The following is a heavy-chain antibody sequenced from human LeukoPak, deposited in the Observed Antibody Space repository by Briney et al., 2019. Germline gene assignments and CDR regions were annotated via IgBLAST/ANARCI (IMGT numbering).Heavy chain of an antibody. D-gene: IGHD3-22*01. V-gene: IGHV3-66*04. CDR3: ASHYYDSSGYYYNWFDP. J-gene: IGHJ5*02. CDR1: GFTVSSSY. CDR2: IYSGGST. Sequence: GGSLRLSCAVSGFTVSSSYVSWVRQAPGRGLEWVSVIYSGGSTYYADSVQGRLTISRDNSKNTLYLHVNCVRAKDRAVYYCASHYYDSSGYYYNWFDPWGQGTLVTVSS.